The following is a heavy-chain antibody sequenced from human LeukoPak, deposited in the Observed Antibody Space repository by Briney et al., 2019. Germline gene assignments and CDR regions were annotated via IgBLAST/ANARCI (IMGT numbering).Heavy chain of an antibody. CDR2: IYNNEST. Sequence: TSETLSLPCTVSGGSVSTYYWSWIRQPPGKGLEWIGYIYNNESTKYNSSLESRVTMSVDTSKNQLYLKLSSVTAADTAVYYCARFHSGPSGWYVLWYFDLWGRGTLVTVSS. J-gene: IGHJ2*01. CDR1: GGSVSTYY. CDR3: ARFHSGPSGWYVLWYFDL. D-gene: IGHD6-19*01. V-gene: IGHV4-4*09.